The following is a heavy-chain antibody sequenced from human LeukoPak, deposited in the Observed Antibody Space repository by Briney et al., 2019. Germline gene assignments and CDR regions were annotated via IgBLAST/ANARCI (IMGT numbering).Heavy chain of an antibody. CDR3: ARGGITMVRGGIFDY. CDR2: ISSNGGST. D-gene: IGHD3-10*01. V-gene: IGHV3-64*01. Sequence: PGGSLRLSCAASGFTFSTYAMHWVRQAPGKGLEYVSAISSNGGSTYYANSVKGRFMISRDNSKNTLYLQMGSLRAEDMAVYYCARGGITMVRGGIFDYWGQGTLVTVSS. CDR1: GFTFSTYA. J-gene: IGHJ4*02.